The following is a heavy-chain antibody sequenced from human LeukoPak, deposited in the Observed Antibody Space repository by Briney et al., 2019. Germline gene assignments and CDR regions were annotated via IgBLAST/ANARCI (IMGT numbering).Heavy chain of an antibody. J-gene: IGHJ3*02. V-gene: IGHV1-69*04. CDR3: ARGLRARGAFDI. CDR1: GGTFSSYA. CDR2: IIPILGIA. Sequence: GASVKVSCKASGGTFSSYAISWVRQAPGQGLEWMGRIIPILGIANYAQKFQGRVTITADKSTSTAYMELSSLRSEDTAVYYCARGLRARGAFDIWGQGTMVTVSS.